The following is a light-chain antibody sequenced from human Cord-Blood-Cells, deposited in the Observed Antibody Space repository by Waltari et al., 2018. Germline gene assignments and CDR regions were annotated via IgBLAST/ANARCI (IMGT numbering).Light chain of an antibody. CDR3: SSYTSSSTYV. V-gene: IGLV2-14*01. CDR2: EVS. Sequence: QSALTQPASVSGSPGPSITTSCTGTSSAVGGYNYVSWYQQHPGKAPKLMIYEVSNRPSGVSNRFSGSKSGNTASLTISGLQAEDEADYYCSSYTSSSTYVFGTGTKVTVL. J-gene: IGLJ1*01. CDR1: SSAVGGYNY.